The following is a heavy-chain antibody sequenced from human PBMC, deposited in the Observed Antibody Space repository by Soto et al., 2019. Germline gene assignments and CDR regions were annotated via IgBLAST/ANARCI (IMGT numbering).Heavy chain of an antibody. CDR1: GFTLSSYT. V-gene: IGHV3-21*01. J-gene: IGHJ4*02. CDR2: ISSSSSYI. D-gene: IGHD3-22*01. CDR3: ARDRSYYDSSAYYAH. Sequence: PGGSLRLSCAASGFTLSSYTMNWVRQDPGKGLEWVSSISSSSSYIYYADSVKGRFTISRDNAKNSLYLQMNSLRAEDTAVYYCARDRSYYDSSAYYAHWGQGILVTVSS.